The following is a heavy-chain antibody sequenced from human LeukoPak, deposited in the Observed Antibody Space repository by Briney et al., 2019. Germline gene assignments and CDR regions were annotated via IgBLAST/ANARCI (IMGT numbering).Heavy chain of an antibody. D-gene: IGHD6-19*01. CDR1: GFTLSSHW. CDR2: IKQDGSEQ. V-gene: IGHV3-7*05. CDR3: AGESAGGPDY. Sequence: PGGSLRLSCAASGFTLSSHWMSWVRQAPGKGLEWVANIKQDGSEQYYADSVRGRFTISRDNAKNSLYLQMNSLTAEDTAIYYCAGESAGGPDYWGQGTLVTVSS. J-gene: IGHJ4*02.